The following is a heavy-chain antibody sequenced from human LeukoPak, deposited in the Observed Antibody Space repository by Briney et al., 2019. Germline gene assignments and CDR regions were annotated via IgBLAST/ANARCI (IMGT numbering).Heavy chain of an antibody. Sequence: GGSLRLSCAASRFTFSSYDMSWVRQAPGKGLEWVSYISGSGSAIYYADSVKGRFTISRDNAKNSLNLQMNSLRAEDTAAYYCARSHGDSDYYDYWGQGALVTVSS. CDR1: RFTFSSYD. CDR2: ISGSGSAI. J-gene: IGHJ4*02. V-gene: IGHV3-48*03. CDR3: ARSHGDSDYYDY. D-gene: IGHD4-17*01.